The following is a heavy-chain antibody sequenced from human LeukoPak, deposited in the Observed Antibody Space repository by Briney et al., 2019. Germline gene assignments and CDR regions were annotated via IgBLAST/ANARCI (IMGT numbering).Heavy chain of an antibody. CDR2: IILVFETA. J-gene: IGHJ4*02. Sequence: SVNVSCKASGGSFSNYAINWVRQAPGQGLEWMGGIILVFETADYAQKFQGRVTITADKSTSTAYMELSSLRSEDTAVYYCARAERYSGYSRGLYYFDYWGQGTLVTVSS. CDR1: GGSFSNYA. D-gene: IGHD5-12*01. V-gene: IGHV1-69*06. CDR3: ARAERYSGYSRGLYYFDY.